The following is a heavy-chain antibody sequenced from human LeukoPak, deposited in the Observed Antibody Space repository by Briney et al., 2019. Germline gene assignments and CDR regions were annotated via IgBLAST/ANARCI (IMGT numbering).Heavy chain of an antibody. CDR3: ARNYYDSSGYYSPFDY. D-gene: IGHD3-22*01. V-gene: IGHV1-18*01. Sequence: ASVKVSCKASGYTFTSYGISWVPQAPGQGLEWMGWISAYNGNTNYAQKLQGRVTMTTDTSTSTAYMELRSLRSDDTAVYYCARNYYDSSGYYSPFDYWGQGTLVTVSS. CDR1: GYTFTSYG. CDR2: ISAYNGNT. J-gene: IGHJ4*02.